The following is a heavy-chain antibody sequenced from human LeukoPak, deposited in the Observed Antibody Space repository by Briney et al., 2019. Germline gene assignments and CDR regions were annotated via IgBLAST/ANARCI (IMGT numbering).Heavy chain of an antibody. V-gene: IGHV4-59*01. D-gene: IGHD2-21*02. CDR1: GGSMSSYY. Sequence: PSETLSLTCTVSGGSMSSYYWSWIRQPPGKGLEWIAYIYYSGSTNYNPSLKSRVTISVDTSKNQFSLRLNSVTAADTAVYYRARELAYCGGDCYPRYFDLWGRGTLVTVSS. CDR3: ARELAYCGGDCYPRYFDL. J-gene: IGHJ2*01. CDR2: IYYSGST.